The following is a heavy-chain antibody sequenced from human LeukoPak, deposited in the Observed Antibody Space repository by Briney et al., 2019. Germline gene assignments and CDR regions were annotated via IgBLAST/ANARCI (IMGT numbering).Heavy chain of an antibody. CDR1: GYTFTGYY. CDR3: ANPLTYYYDSSGYSSDY. D-gene: IGHD3-22*01. J-gene: IGHJ4*02. Sequence: GASVKVSCKASGYTFTGYYMHWVRQAPGQGLEWMGRINPNSGGTNYAQKFQGRVTMTRDTSISTAYMELSRLRSDDTAVYYCANPLTYYYDSSGYSSDYWGQGTLVTVSS. CDR2: INPNSGGT. V-gene: IGHV1-2*06.